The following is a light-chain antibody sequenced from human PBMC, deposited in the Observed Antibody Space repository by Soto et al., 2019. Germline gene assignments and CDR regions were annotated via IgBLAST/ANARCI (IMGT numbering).Light chain of an antibody. V-gene: IGLV1-40*01. J-gene: IGLJ1*01. CDR3: QSYDSSLSQNV. Sequence: QSVLTQPPSVSGAPGQRVTISCTGNSSNIGAGFDVHWYQQLPGTAPKLLIYDNSNRPSGVPDRFSGSKSGTSASLAITGLQAEDGTDYYCQSYDSSLSQNVFGTGTKLTVL. CDR2: DNS. CDR1: SSNIGAGFD.